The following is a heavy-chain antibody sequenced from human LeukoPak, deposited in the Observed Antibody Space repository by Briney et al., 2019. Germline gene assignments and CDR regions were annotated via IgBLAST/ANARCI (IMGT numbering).Heavy chain of an antibody. CDR1: GFTFTSYS. D-gene: IGHD2/OR15-2a*01. V-gene: IGHV3-21*01. Sequence: PGAALTLSYAASGFTFTSYSMNWVRQAPGKGLEWVSSISSKSSYIYYPHSWEGRFTIPRNNAKNSPYLQMNSLRSEDTAVYCCARDMQNSMSDYWGQGTLVTASS. CDR3: ARDMQNSMSDY. CDR2: ISSKSSYI. J-gene: IGHJ4*02.